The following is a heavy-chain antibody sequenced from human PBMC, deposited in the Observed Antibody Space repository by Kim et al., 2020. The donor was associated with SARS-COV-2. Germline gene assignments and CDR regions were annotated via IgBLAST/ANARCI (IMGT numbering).Heavy chain of an antibody. Sequence: GGSLRLSCAASGFTFSSYAMHWVRQAPGKGLEWVAVISYDGSIKYYADSVKGRFTISRDNSKNTLYLQMNSLRAEDTAVYYCARSSGYSFFDIWGQGTMVTVSS. J-gene: IGHJ3*02. CDR1: GFTFSSYA. CDR3: ARSSGYSFFDI. CDR2: ISYDGSIK. V-gene: IGHV3-30*04. D-gene: IGHD3-22*01.